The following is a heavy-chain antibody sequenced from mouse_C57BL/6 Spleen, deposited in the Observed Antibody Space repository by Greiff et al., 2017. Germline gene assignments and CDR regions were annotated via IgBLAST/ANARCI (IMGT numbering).Heavy chain of an antibody. V-gene: IGHV3-1*01. J-gene: IGHJ4*01. CDR2: ISYSGST. CDR1: GYSITSGYD. Sequence: VQLKESGPGMVKPSQSLSLTCTVTGYSITSGYDWHWIRHFPGNKLEWMGYISYSGSTNYNPSLKSRISINHDTSKNHFFLKLNSVTTEDTATYYCARGGDSSGYGYAMDYWGQGTSVTVSS. D-gene: IGHD3-2*02. CDR3: ARGGDSSGYGYAMDY.